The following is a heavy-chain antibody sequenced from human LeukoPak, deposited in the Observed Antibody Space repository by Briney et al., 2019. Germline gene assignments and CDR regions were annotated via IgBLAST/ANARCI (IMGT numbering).Heavy chain of an antibody. Sequence: GGSLRLSCAAPGFTFSDYYMSWIRQAPGKGLEWVSYISSSGSTIYYADSVKGRFTISRDNAKNSLYLQMNSLRAEDTAVYYCAKAEPVWELMSLDYWGQGTLVTVSS. V-gene: IGHV3-11*01. CDR3: AKAEPVWELMSLDY. J-gene: IGHJ4*02. CDR1: GFTFSDYY. D-gene: IGHD1-26*01. CDR2: ISSSGSTI.